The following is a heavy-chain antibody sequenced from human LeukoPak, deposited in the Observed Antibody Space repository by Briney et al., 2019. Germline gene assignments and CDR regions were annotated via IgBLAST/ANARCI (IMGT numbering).Heavy chain of an antibody. V-gene: IGHV4-34*01. CDR3: ARMEPQGGYNY. Sequence: SETLSLTCAVYGGSFSGYYWSWIRQPPGKGLEWIGEINHSGSTNYNPSLKSRVTISVDTSKNQFSLKLSSVTAADTAVYYCARMEPQGGYNYWGQGTLVTVSS. CDR2: INHSGST. D-gene: IGHD5-12*01. J-gene: IGHJ4*02. CDR1: GGSFSGYY.